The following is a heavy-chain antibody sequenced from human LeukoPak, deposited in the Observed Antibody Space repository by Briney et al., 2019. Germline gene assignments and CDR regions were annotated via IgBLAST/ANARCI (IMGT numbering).Heavy chain of an antibody. CDR1: GFTFSSYE. Sequence: PGGSLRLSCAASGFTFSSYEMNWVRQAPGKGLEWVSYISSSGSTIYYADSVKGRFTISRDNAKNSLYLQMNSLRAEDTAVYYCARAGGHAGPTYYYYYYMDVWGKGTTVTISS. D-gene: IGHD3-10*01. CDR2: ISSSGSTI. CDR3: ARAGGHAGPTYYYYYYMDV. V-gene: IGHV3-48*03. J-gene: IGHJ6*03.